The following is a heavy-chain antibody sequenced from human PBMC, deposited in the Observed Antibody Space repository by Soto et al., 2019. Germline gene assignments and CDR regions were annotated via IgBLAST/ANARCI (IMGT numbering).Heavy chain of an antibody. CDR1: GGSISSGGYY. Sequence: QVQLQESGPGLVKPSQTLSLTCTVSGGSISSGGYYWSWIRQHPGKGLEWIGYIYYSGSTYYNPSLKIRVTISVDTSKNQFSLKMSSVTAADTAVYYCARGSRGYDILTGYSLFDYWGQGTLVTVSS. J-gene: IGHJ4*02. CDR2: IYYSGST. CDR3: ARGSRGYDILTGYSLFDY. D-gene: IGHD3-9*01. V-gene: IGHV4-31*03.